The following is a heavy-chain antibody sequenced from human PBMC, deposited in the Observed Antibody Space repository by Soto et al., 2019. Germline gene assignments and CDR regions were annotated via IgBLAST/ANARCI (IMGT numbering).Heavy chain of an antibody. CDR2: ISSTGATI. J-gene: IGHJ5*02. V-gene: IGHV3-11*01. CDR3: ALRFVVRGAFDP. CDR1: GFTFTDYY. D-gene: IGHD3-10*01. Sequence: QVRLVESGGGLVKPGGSLRLSCAASGFTFTDYYMSWFRQAPGKGLEWVSQISSTGATIYYADSVKGRFTISRDNSENSLYLQMTSLRGEDTAMYYCALRFVVRGAFDPWGQGTLVTVSS.